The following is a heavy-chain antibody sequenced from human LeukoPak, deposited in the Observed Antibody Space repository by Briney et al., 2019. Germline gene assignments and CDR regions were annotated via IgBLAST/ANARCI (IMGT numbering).Heavy chain of an antibody. CDR3: ARANYYDSSGLRY. V-gene: IGHV4-39*07. J-gene: IGHJ4*02. D-gene: IGHD3-22*01. Sequence: SETLSLTCTVSGGSISSSSYYWGWIRQPPGKGLEWIGSIYYSGSTYYNPSLKSRVTISVDTSKNQFSLKLSSVTAADTAVYYCARANYYDSSGLRYWGQGTLVTVSS. CDR1: GGSISSSSYY. CDR2: IYYSGST.